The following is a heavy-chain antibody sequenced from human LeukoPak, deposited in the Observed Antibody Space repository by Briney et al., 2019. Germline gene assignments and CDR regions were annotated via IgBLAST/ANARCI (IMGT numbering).Heavy chain of an antibody. V-gene: IGHV4-39*07. CDR1: GGSIRDNVYF. CDR2: IYYSGIT. Sequence: PSETLSPTCTVSGGSIRDNVYFWGWIRQPPGKGLEWIAGIYYSGITYSNPSLESRVTISLDTSKNQFSLRLTSLTAADTAVYYCARGGSGNNFDYWGQGTLVTVSS. CDR3: ARGGSGNNFDY. D-gene: IGHD6-19*01. J-gene: IGHJ4*02.